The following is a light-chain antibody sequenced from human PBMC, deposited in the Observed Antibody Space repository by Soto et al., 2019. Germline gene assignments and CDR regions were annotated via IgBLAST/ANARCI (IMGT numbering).Light chain of an antibody. CDR1: ESISSY. V-gene: IGKV1-39*01. CDR2: GAS. Sequence: DIQMTQSPSSLSASVGDRVTITCRASESISSYVNWYQQRPGKAPKVLIYGASSLQSGVPSRFSGSRYGTDFTLTVSNLQPEDFATYYCQQSYSIPWTFGQGTRVDIK. J-gene: IGKJ1*01. CDR3: QQSYSIPWT.